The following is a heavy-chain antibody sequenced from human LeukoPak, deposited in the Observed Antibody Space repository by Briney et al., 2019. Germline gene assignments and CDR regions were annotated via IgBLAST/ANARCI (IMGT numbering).Heavy chain of an antibody. CDR1: GGSISSYY. D-gene: IGHD6-13*01. V-gene: IGHV4-59*01. CDR2: IYYSGST. Sequence: SETLSLTCTVSGGSISSYYWSWIRQPPGKGLEWIGYIYYSGSTNYNPPLKSRVTISVDTSKNQFSLKLSSVTAADTAVYYCARVSSSSWYKTYYYGMDVWGQGTTVTVSS. CDR3: ARVSSSSWYKTYYYGMDV. J-gene: IGHJ6*02.